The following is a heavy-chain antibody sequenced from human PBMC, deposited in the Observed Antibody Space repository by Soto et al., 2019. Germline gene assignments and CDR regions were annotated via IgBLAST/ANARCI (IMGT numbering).Heavy chain of an antibody. CDR2: TYASGST. CDR1: GASISTYY. J-gene: IGHJ4*02. Sequence: SETLSLTCTVSGASISTYYWNWIRQPAGKGLEWIGRTYASGSTNYNPSLKSRVTMSVDTSKNQFSLNLRSVTAADTAVYYCASSGYSYGQYYFDYWGQGTLVTVSS. V-gene: IGHV4-4*07. CDR3: ASSGYSYGQYYFDY. D-gene: IGHD5-18*01.